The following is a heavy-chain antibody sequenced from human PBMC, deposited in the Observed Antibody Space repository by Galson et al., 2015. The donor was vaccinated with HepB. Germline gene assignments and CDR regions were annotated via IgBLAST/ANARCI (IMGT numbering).Heavy chain of an antibody. Sequence: SLRLSCAASGFTFSNYDMHWVRQGTGKGLEWVSTIGSAGDTYYPGSVKGRFTISRENAKNSLYLQMDSLRAGDTAVYYCTTRLIRGVTSWGRGTLVTVSS. J-gene: IGHJ5*02. D-gene: IGHD3-10*01. CDR1: GFTFSNYD. V-gene: IGHV3-13*01. CDR3: TTRLIRGVTS. CDR2: IGSAGDT.